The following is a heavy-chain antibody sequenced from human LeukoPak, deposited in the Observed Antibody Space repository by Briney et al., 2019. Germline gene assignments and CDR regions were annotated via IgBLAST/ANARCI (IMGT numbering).Heavy chain of an antibody. Sequence: SETLSLMCTVSGASISTYYWSWIRQPAGKGLEWIGRLYTTGSTNYNPSLKSRVTMSVDTSKNQFSLRLSSVTAADTAVYYCARDKGSERWLQFDYWGQGTLVTVSS. D-gene: IGHD5-24*01. CDR3: ARDKGSERWLQFDY. J-gene: IGHJ4*02. V-gene: IGHV4-4*07. CDR2: LYTTGST. CDR1: GASISTYY.